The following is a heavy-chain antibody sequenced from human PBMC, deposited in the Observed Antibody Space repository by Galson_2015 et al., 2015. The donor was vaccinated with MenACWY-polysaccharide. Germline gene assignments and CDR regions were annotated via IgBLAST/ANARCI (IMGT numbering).Heavy chain of an antibody. J-gene: IGHJ3*01. V-gene: IGHV3-33*01. CDR2: IQYDGSQK. D-gene: IGHD3-10*02. Sequence: SLRLSCAASGLKFRGSGMHWVRQAPGKGLEWVAVIQYDGSQKQYIDSVKGRFTIPRDNSKHTLYLEMNSLRAEDTALYYCAREGSRIVFHAFDVWGQGTMVIVSS. CDR3: AREGSRIVFHAFDV. CDR1: GLKFRGSG.